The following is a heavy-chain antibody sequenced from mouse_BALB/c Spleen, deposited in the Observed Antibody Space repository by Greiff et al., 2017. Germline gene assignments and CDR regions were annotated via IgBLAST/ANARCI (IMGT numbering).Heavy chain of an antibody. Sequence: EVKLMESGGGLVQPGGSLKLSCAASGFTFSSYTMSWVRQTPEKRLEWVAYISNGGGSTYYPDTVKGRFTISRDNAKNTLYLQMSSLKSEDTAMYYCAKSYYLDYWGQGTTLTVSS. CDR2: ISNGGGST. J-gene: IGHJ2*01. V-gene: IGHV5-12-2*01. CDR3: AKSYYLDY. CDR1: GFTFSSYT.